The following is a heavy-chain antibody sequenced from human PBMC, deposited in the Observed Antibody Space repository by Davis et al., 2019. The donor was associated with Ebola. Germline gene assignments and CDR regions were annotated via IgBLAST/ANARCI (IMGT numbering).Heavy chain of an antibody. CDR2: IYYSGST. Sequence: MPSETLSLTCTVSGGSISSSSYYWGWIRQPPGKGLEWIGSIYYSGSTYYNPSLKSRVSISVDTSKNQFSLRLSSVTAADTAIYYCARDYVYWGQGTLVAVSS. J-gene: IGHJ4*02. V-gene: IGHV4-39*07. CDR1: GGSISSSSYY. CDR3: ARDYVY. D-gene: IGHD1-14*01.